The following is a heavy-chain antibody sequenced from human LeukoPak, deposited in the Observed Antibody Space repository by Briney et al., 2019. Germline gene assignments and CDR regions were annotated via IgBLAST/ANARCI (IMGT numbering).Heavy chain of an antibody. CDR3: SRPLSFGELFRLDY. Sequence: PGGSLRLSCAASGFTFSSYWMSWVRQAPGKGLEWVATIRQDGSQKYYVDSVKGRFTVSRDNAKNSLFLQMDGLRAEDTAVYYCSRPLSFGELFRLDYWGQGILVTVSS. D-gene: IGHD3-10*01. CDR2: IRQDGSQK. CDR1: GFTFSSYW. J-gene: IGHJ4*02. V-gene: IGHV3-7*01.